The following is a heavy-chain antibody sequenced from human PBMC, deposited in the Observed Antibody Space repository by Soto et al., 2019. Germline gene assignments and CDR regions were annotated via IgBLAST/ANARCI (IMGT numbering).Heavy chain of an antibody. J-gene: IGHJ4*02. D-gene: IGHD5-18*01. Sequence: QVQLQESGPGLVKPSQTLSLTCTVSGGSISSGNYYWSWIRQPPGKGLEWIGFISYSGSTYYSLCLQRRVTISVDTAKNRFSPNLRFVTSADPAVYYCATMGTPATGLYYFDYWGQGTLVTVSS. V-gene: IGHV4-30-4*01. CDR2: ISYSGST. CDR1: GGSISSGNYY. CDR3: ATMGTPATGLYYFDY.